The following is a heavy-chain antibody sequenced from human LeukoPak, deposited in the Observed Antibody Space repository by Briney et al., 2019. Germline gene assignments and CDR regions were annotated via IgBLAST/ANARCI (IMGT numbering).Heavy chain of an antibody. D-gene: IGHD3-16*01. J-gene: IGHJ4*02. Sequence: GGSLRLSCAASGFNLSPYRMYWVRQAPGKGLEYVAAISTDGGSTYYADSVKGRFTISRDNSKNTLYLQMSSLRAEDTAVYYCVKDLRVGGDYWGQGTLVTVSS. CDR1: GFNLSPYR. CDR3: VKDLRVGGDY. CDR2: ISTDGGST. V-gene: IGHV3-64D*06.